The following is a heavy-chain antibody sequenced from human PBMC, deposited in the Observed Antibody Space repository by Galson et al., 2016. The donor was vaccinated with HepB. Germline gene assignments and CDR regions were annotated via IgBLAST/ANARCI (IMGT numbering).Heavy chain of an antibody. CDR1: GGSDYDSYY. CDR3: ARGPPEGCGGGTCYLGAFEI. V-gene: IGHV4-30-4*01. D-gene: IGHD2-15*01. J-gene: IGHJ3*02. CDR2: IYSSGNT. Sequence: LTCTVSGGSDYDSYYWSWIRQPPGKGLEWIGHIYSSGNTYYNPSLESRVSTSLHTSKDHFSLRVTSVTAADTAVYYCARGPPEGCGGGTCYLGAFEIWGQVTMVTVSS.